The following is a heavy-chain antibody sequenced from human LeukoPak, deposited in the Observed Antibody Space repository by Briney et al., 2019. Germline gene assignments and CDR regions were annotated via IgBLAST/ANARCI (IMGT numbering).Heavy chain of an antibody. J-gene: IGHJ3*02. V-gene: IGHV4-4*02. CDR2: IYHSGST. D-gene: IGHD3-3*01. Sequence: PSETLSLTCAVSGGSISSSNWWSWVRQPPGKGLEWIGEIYHSGSTNYNPSLKSRVTISVDKSKNQFSLKLSSVTAADTAVYYCALLWSGYYIRGAFDIRGQGTMVTVSS. CDR1: GGSISSSNW. CDR3: ALLWSGYYIRGAFDI.